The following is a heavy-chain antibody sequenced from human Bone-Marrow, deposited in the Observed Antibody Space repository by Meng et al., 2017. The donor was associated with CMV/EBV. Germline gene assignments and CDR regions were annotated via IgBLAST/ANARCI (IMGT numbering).Heavy chain of an antibody. D-gene: IGHD4-23*01. CDR1: GYSFTSYW. CDR2: IYPGDSDT. Sequence: GESLKISCKGSGYSFTSYWIGWVRQMPGKGLEWMGIIYPGDSDTRYSPSFQGQVTISADKSISTAYLQWSSLRAEDTAVYYCARDFWDQEIGATVVTPSVVWGQATLVTVSS. CDR3: ARDFWDQEIGATVVTPSVV. V-gene: IGHV5-51*01. J-gene: IGHJ4*02.